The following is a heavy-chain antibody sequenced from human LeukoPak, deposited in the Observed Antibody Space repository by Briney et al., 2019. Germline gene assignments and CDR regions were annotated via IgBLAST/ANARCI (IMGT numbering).Heavy chain of an antibody. J-gene: IGHJ6*03. Sequence: PGGSLRLSCAASGFTFSSNSMNWVRQAPGKGLEWVSYISSSSSTIYYADSVKGRFTISRDNSKNSLYLQMNSLRAEDTAVYYCARVRSGYCYMDVWGKGTTVTVSS. V-gene: IGHV3-48*04. D-gene: IGHD3-10*01. CDR1: GFTFSSNS. CDR3: ARVRSGYCYMDV. CDR2: ISSSSSTI.